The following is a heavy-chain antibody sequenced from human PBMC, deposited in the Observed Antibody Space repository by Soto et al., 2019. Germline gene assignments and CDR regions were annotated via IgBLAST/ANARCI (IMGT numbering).Heavy chain of an antibody. J-gene: IGHJ4*02. Sequence: SETLSLTCAVYGGSFSGYYWSWIRQPPGKGLEWIGEINHSGSTNYNPSLKSRVTISVDTSKNQFSLKLSSVTAADTAVYYCAGVSTSIAAKPLDYWGQGTLVTVSS. CDR1: GGSFSGYY. V-gene: IGHV4-34*01. CDR3: AGVSTSIAAKPLDY. D-gene: IGHD6-6*01. CDR2: INHSGST.